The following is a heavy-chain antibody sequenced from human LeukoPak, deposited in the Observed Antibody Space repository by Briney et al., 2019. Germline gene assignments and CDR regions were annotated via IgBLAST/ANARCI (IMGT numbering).Heavy chain of an antibody. V-gene: IGHV4-61*02. CDR1: GGSISGDSYY. CDR3: ARGGSGSYWRIRGYFQH. Sequence: PSQTLSLTCTVSGGSISGDSYYWSWIRQPAGKGLEWIGRIYTSGSTNYNPSLKSRVTISVDTSKNQFSLKLSSVTAADTAVYYCARGGSGSYWRIRGYFQHWGQGTLVTVSS. CDR2: IYTSGST. D-gene: IGHD1-26*01. J-gene: IGHJ1*01.